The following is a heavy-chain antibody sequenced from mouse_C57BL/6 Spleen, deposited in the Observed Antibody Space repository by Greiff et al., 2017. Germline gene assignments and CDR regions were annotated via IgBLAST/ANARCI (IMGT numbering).Heavy chain of an antibody. D-gene: IGHD1-1*01. CDR1: GFTFSSYG. CDR3: AKPASTVRDFDV. CDR2: ISSGGSYT. Sequence: EVKLVESGGDLVKPGGSLKLSCAASGFTFSSYGMSWVRQTPDKRLEWVATISSGGSYTYYPDSVKGRFTISRDNAKNTLYLQMSSLKSEDTAMYYCAKPASTVRDFDVWGTGTTVTVAS. V-gene: IGHV5-6*01. J-gene: IGHJ1*03.